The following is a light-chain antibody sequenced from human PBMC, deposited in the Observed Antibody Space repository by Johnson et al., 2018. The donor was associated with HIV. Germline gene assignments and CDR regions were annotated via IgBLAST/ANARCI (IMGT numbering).Light chain of an antibody. V-gene: IGLV1-51*01. CDR1: GSNIGSHY. Sequence: QPVLTQPPSVSAAPGQRVTISCSGRGSNIGSHYVSWYQQLPGTAPKLLIYDNNKRPSGIPDRFSGSKSGTSATLGITGLQTGDEADYYCGTWDSSLSAYVFGTGTKVTVL. CDR2: DNN. J-gene: IGLJ1*01. CDR3: GTWDSSLSAYV.